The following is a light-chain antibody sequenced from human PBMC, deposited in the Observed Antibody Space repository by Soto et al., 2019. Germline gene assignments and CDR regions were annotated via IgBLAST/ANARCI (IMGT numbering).Light chain of an antibody. J-gene: IGKJ2*01. Sequence: EIVLTQSPGTLSLSPGEGATLSCRASQSVNSYYLAWYQQKPGQAPRLLIYGASSRATGIPDRFSGSGSGTDFTLTISRLEPEDFAVYYCQQYGTSWYTFGQGTKLEIK. CDR1: QSVNSYY. V-gene: IGKV3-20*01. CDR3: QQYGTSWYT. CDR2: GAS.